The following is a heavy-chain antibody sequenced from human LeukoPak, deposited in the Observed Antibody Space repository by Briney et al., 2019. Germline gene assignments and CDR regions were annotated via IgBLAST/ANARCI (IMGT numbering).Heavy chain of an antibody. CDR2: IGSTSTYM. CDR3: ARLLGQGDGYKAFDW. CDR1: GFTFTGYA. J-gene: IGHJ4*02. Sequence: GGSLRLSCAASGFTFTGYALNWVRQAPGKGLEWVSSIGSTSTYMYYADSMKGRFTISRGPAKNSLYLQMNSLRPEDTAVYFCARLLGQGDGYKAFDWWGQGTLVTVSS. D-gene: IGHD5-24*01. V-gene: IGHV3-21*01.